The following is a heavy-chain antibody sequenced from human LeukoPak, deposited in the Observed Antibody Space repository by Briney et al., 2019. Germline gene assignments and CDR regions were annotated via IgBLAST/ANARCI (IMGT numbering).Heavy chain of an antibody. D-gene: IGHD2-2*01. Sequence: SETLSLTCTVSGGSISSYYWSWIRQPPGKGLEWIGYIYYSGSTNDNPSLKSRVTISVDTSKHQCSLKLSSVTAADTAVYYCARGLYCSSTSCYFAGRHLGVYPPDHWYFDLWGRGTLVTVSS. CDR3: ARGLYCSSTSCYFAGRHLGVYPPDHWYFDL. J-gene: IGHJ2*01. CDR1: GGSISSYY. V-gene: IGHV4-59*01. CDR2: IYYSGST.